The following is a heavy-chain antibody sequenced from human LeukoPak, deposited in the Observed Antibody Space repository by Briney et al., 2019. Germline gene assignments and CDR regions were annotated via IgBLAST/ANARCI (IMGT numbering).Heavy chain of an antibody. CDR1: GFTLDDYA. J-gene: IGHJ4*02. CDR2: ISWNSFSI. D-gene: IGHD3-22*01. Sequence: GGSLRLSCAASGFTLDDYAMHWVRQAPGKGLEWVAGISWNSFSIAYADSVKGRFTISRDNAKESLYLQMNSLRAEDTALYYCAKLLSSGKAPFDYWGQGTLVTVSS. V-gene: IGHV3-9*01. CDR3: AKLLSSGKAPFDY.